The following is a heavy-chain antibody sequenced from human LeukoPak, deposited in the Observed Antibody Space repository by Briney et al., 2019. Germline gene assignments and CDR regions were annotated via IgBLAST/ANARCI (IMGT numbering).Heavy chain of an antibody. V-gene: IGHV3-23*01. CDR2: ISGSGGST. CDR3: GKDAGGLSNPPT. D-gene: IGHD3-16*01. CDR1: GFTFNCCD. J-gene: IGHJ5*02. Sequence: RPGGSLRLSCAASGFTFNCCDMTWVRQAPGKGLEWVSSISGSGGSTKYADSVKGRFTISRDSSKNTLYLQMNSLRAEDTAVYYCGKDAGGLSNPPTWGQGTLVTVSS.